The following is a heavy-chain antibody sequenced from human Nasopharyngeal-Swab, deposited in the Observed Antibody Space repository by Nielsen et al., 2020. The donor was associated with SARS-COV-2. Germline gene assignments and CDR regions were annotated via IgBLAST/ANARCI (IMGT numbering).Heavy chain of an antibody. CDR2: IYPGDSDT. Sequence: VRQMPGKGLEWMGIIYPGDSDTRYSPSFQGQVTISADKSISTAYLQWSSLKASDTAMYYYARRGFGNDWFDPWGQGALVTVSS. CDR3: ARRGFGNDWFDP. V-gene: IGHV5-51*01. J-gene: IGHJ5*02. D-gene: IGHD3-16*01.